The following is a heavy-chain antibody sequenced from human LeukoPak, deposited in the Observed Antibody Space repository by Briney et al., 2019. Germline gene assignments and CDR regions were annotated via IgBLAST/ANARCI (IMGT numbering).Heavy chain of an antibody. V-gene: IGHV3-23*01. J-gene: IGHJ6*03. CDR2: ISGSGGST. CDR1: GFTFSSYG. CDR3: AKVVDYYYYYMDV. Sequence: GGTLRLSCAASGFTFSSYGMSWVRQAPGKGREWGSAISGSGGSTYYADSAKGRFTISRDNSKNTLYLQMNSLRAEDTAVYYCAKVVDYYYYYMDVWGKGTTVTISS.